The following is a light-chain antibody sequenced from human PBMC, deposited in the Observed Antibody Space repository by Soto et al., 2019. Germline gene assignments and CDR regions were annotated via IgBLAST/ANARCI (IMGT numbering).Light chain of an antibody. CDR3: CSSAGSXYX. Sequence: QSALTQPRSVSGSPGQSVTISCTGTSSDVGAYNFVSWYQQYPGKAPKLMIYAVTKRPSGVPDRFSGSKSGNTASLTISGLQAEDEADYYCCSSAGSXYXXGTGTXLTVL. CDR2: AVT. J-gene: IGLJ1*01. CDR1: SSDVGAYNF. V-gene: IGLV2-11*01.